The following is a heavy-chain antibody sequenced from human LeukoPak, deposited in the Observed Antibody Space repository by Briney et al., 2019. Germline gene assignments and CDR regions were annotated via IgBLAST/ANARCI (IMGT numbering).Heavy chain of an antibody. D-gene: IGHD3-22*01. J-gene: IGHJ4*02. CDR1: GFTFSSYA. Sequence: GGSLRLSCAASGFTFSSYAMHWVRQAPGKGLEWVAVISYDGSNKYYADSVKGRFTVSRDNSKNTLYLQMNSLRAEDTAVYYCARSTPYYYDSSHDYWGQGTLVTVSS. CDR2: ISYDGSNK. V-gene: IGHV3-30-3*01. CDR3: ARSTPYYYDSSHDY.